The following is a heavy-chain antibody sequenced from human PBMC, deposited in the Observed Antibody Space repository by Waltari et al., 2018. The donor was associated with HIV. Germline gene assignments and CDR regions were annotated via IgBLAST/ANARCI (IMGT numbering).Heavy chain of an antibody. V-gene: IGHV1-69*01. CDR2: IIPAFGTA. CDR3: ARDHRGNKLLYGMDV. CDR1: GGTFSSYA. Sequence: VELVQSGAEVKKPGSSVRVSCKVSGGTFSSYAINWVRQAPRQGLEWMGGIIPAFGTANYAERFQGRVTITADEYTSTAYMDLSSLRSEDTAVYFCARDHRGNKLLYGMDVWGQGTTVTV. J-gene: IGHJ6*02.